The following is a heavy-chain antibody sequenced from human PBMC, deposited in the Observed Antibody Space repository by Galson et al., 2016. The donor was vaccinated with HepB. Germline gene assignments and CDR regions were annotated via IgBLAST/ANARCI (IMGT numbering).Heavy chain of an antibody. CDR2: IWSDGNQY. J-gene: IGHJ4*02. V-gene: IGHV3-33*01. Sequence: SLRLSCAASGLTFSSYAMHWVRQAPGKGLEWVAIIWSDGNQYLYADSVKGRFTISRDNSKNTLYLQMNSLRAEDTAVYYCARVPSSGWFDYWGQGALVIVSS. CDR3: ARVPSSGWFDY. CDR1: GLTFSSYA. D-gene: IGHD6-19*01.